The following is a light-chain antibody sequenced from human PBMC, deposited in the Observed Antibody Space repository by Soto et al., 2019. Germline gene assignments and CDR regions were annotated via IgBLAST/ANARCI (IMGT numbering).Light chain of an antibody. Sequence: DIQLTQSPSSLSVSAGERATISCRASQSVSSYLEWYQQKPGKAPKLLIYAASSMETGVPSRFSGSGSGTDFTLTISSLQPEDFAAYYCQQSYSTPFTFGGGTKVDI. J-gene: IGKJ4*01. CDR1: QSVSSY. CDR3: QQSYSTPFT. CDR2: AAS. V-gene: IGKV1-39*01.